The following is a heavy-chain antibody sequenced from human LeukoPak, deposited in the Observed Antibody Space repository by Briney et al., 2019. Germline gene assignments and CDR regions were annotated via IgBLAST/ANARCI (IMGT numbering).Heavy chain of an antibody. Sequence: QAGGSLRLSCVASGFTFGKYWMSWVRQAPGKGLEWVANIKLDGSEKNYVDSVKGRFTISRDNTKNSLYLQMNSLRVEDTAVFYCARDQYDTWSRRGNFDSWGQGILVIVSS. V-gene: IGHV3-7*03. D-gene: IGHD3-3*01. CDR2: IKLDGSEK. CDR1: GFTFGKYW. CDR3: ARDQYDTWSRRGNFDS. J-gene: IGHJ4*02.